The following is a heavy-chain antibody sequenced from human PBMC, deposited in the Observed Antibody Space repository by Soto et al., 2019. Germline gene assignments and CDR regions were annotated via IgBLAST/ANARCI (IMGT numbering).Heavy chain of an antibody. J-gene: IGHJ2*01. V-gene: IGHV3-7*05. CDR2: IKQDGSEK. Sequence: EVQLVESGGGLVQPGGSLRLSCAASGFTFSNYWMKWVRQAPGKGLEWVVNIKQDGSEKYYVDSVKGRFTISRDNANNSVFLQMNSLRAGDTAVDYCARGGWGSSFDLWGRGTLVTVSS. D-gene: IGHD7-27*01. CDR1: GFTFSNYW. CDR3: ARGGWGSSFDL.